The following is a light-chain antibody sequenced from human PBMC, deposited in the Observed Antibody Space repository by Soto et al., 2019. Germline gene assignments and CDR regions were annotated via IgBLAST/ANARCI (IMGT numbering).Light chain of an antibody. J-gene: IGLJ1*01. CDR2: EVN. CDR1: RSDIGDSNL. CDR3: ASFRSGTILV. Sequence: QSALTQPASVSGCPGQSVTISCTGPRSDIGDSNLISWYQHSPGKAPRLLIYEVNNRPSGVSKRFSGSKAGNTASLTISGLLDDDEADYFCASFRSGTILVFGSGTKVTVL. V-gene: IGLV2-14*01.